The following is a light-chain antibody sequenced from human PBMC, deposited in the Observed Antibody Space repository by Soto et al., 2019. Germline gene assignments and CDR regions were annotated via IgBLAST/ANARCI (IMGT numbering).Light chain of an antibody. CDR1: QSISSW. Sequence: DIQMTQSPSTLSASVGDRVTITCRASQSISSWLAWYQQKPGKAPKLLIYKASSLESGVPSRFSGSGSGTEFTLTISRLEPEDFAVYYCQQYGSSPLALTFGGGTKVEIK. CDR2: KAS. CDR3: QQYGSSPLALT. J-gene: IGKJ4*01. V-gene: IGKV1-5*03.